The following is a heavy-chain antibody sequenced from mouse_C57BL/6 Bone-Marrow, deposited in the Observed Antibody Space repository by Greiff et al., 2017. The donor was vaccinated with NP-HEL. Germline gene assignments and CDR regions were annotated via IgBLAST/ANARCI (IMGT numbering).Heavy chain of an antibody. D-gene: IGHD2-4*01. CDR1: GFTFTDYY. CDR3: ARYRIYYDYDRGMDY. CDR2: IRNKANGYTT. J-gene: IGHJ4*01. V-gene: IGHV7-3*01. Sequence: EVKLVESGGGLVQPGGSLSLSCAASGFTFTDYYMSWVRQPPGKALEWLGFIRNKANGYTTEYSASVKGRFTISRENSQSILYLQMNALRAEDSATYYCARYRIYYDYDRGMDYWGQGTSVTVSS.